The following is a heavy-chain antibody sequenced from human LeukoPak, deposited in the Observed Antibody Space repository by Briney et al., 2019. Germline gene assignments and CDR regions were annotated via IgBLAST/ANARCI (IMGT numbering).Heavy chain of an antibody. CDR1: GFTFSDYY. V-gene: IGHV3-11*04. D-gene: IGHD6-13*01. Sequence: PGGSLRLSCAASGFTFSDYYMSWIRQAPGKGLEWVSYISSSGSTIYYADSVKGRFTISRDNAKNSLYLQMNSLRAEDTAVYYCAGDSGGQQLVFSGGTYFDYWGQGTLVTVSS. CDR2: ISSSGSTI. CDR3: AGDSGGQQLVFSGGTYFDY. J-gene: IGHJ4*02.